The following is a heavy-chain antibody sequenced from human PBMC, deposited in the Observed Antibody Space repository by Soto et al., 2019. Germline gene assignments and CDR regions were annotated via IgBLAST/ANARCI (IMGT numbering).Heavy chain of an antibody. CDR1: GYSFTSYW. Sequence: PGESLKISCKGSGYSFTSYWIGWVRQMPGKGLEWMGIIYPGDSDTRYSPSFQGQVTISADKSISTAYLQWSSLKASDTAMYYCARRSEFDYYDSSGPVYYGMDVWGQGTTVTVSS. CDR3: ARRSEFDYYDSSGPVYYGMDV. D-gene: IGHD3-22*01. J-gene: IGHJ6*02. V-gene: IGHV5-51*01. CDR2: IYPGDSDT.